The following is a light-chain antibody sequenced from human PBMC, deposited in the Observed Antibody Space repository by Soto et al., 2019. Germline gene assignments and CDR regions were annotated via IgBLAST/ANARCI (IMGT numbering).Light chain of an antibody. Sequence: EIVLTQSPATLSLSPGERATLSCRASQSVSSYLAWYQQKPGQAPRLLIYDASNRATGIPARFSGSGSGTDFTLNISSLEPEDFAVYYCQQRSNWPRFTFGPGTKVDIK. J-gene: IGKJ3*01. CDR3: QQRSNWPRFT. CDR1: QSVSSY. CDR2: DAS. V-gene: IGKV3-11*01.